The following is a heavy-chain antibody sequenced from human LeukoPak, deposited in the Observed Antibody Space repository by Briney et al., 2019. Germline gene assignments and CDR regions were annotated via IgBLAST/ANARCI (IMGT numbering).Heavy chain of an antibody. J-gene: IGHJ5*02. V-gene: IGHV1-69*13. CDR2: IIPIFGTA. Sequence: SVKVSCKASGGTFSGYAISWVRQAPGQGLEWMGGIIPIFGTANYAQKFQGRVTITADESTSTAYMELSSLRSEDTAVYYCARDFTIFGVVRWFDPWGQGTLVTVSS. CDR3: ARDFTIFGVVRWFDP. D-gene: IGHD3-3*01. CDR1: GGTFSGYA.